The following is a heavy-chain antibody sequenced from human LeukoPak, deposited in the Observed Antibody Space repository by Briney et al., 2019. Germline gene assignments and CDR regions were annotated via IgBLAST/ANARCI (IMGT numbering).Heavy chain of an antibody. CDR3: ARGVPITMVRGVLYYYYGMDV. CDR2: MNPNSGNT. D-gene: IGHD3-10*01. Sequence: ASVKVSCKASGYTFTGYYMHWVRQAPGQGLEWMGWMNPNSGNTGYAQKFQGRVTMTRNTSISTAYMELSSLRSEDTAVYYCARGVPITMVRGVLYYYYGMDVWGQGTTVTVSS. CDR1: GYTFTGYY. J-gene: IGHJ6*02. V-gene: IGHV1-8*02.